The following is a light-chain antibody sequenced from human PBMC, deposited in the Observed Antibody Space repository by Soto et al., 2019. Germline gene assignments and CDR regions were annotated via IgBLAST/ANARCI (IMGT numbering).Light chain of an antibody. V-gene: IGKV1-6*01. Sequence: IQLIQSPSTLSASVGDRVTITCRASQDIRNDLGWYQQKPGKAPRLLIYAASILQSGVPSRFSGSGSGTDFTLTISSLQPEDFATYYCLQDYSFPWTFGQGTKVDIK. CDR2: AAS. CDR3: LQDYSFPWT. J-gene: IGKJ1*01. CDR1: QDIRND.